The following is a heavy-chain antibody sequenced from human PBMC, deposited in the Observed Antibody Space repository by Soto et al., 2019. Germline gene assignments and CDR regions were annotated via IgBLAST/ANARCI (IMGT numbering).Heavy chain of an antibody. V-gene: IGHV4-30-4*01. Sequence: SETLSLTCTVSGVSISSGDYYWTWIRQPPGKGLEWIGYIYYSGSTYYNPSLKSRVTISVDTSKNQFSLKLTSVTAADTAVYYCARSRASEYHWFYYGMDVWGQGTTVSVSS. CDR2: IYYSGST. CDR3: ARSRASEYHWFYYGMDV. D-gene: IGHD1-1*01. CDR1: GVSISSGDYY. J-gene: IGHJ6*02.